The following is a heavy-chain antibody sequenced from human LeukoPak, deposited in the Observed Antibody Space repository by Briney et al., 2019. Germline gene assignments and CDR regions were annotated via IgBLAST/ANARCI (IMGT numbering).Heavy chain of an antibody. CDR1: GFTFSGYW. J-gene: IGHJ4*02. Sequence: GGSLRLSCAASGFTFSGYWMSWVRQAPGKGLEWVANIKQDGSEKYYVDSVKGRFTISRDNAKNSLYLQMNSLRAEDTAVYYCARDPIYYGSGSHLFDYWGQGTLVTASS. CDR2: IKQDGSEK. D-gene: IGHD3-10*01. CDR3: ARDPIYYGSGSHLFDY. V-gene: IGHV3-7*01.